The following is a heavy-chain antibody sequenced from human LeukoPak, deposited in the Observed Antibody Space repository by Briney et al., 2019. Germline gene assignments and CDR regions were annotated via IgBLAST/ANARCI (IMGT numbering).Heavy chain of an antibody. Sequence: GGSLRLSCAASGFTFSSYGMHWVRQAPGKGLEWVAFIRYDGSNKYYADSVKGRFTISRDNSKNTLYLQMNSLRAEDTAVYYCARERGPYSSSPPGGYWGQGTLVTVSS. J-gene: IGHJ4*02. CDR3: ARERGPYSSSPPGGY. D-gene: IGHD6-6*01. CDR2: IRYDGSNK. CDR1: GFTFSSYG. V-gene: IGHV3-30*02.